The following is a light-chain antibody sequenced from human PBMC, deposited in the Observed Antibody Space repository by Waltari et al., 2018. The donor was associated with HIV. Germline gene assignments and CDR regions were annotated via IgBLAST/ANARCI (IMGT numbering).Light chain of an antibody. CDR1: QGISSW. CDR2: AAS. Sequence: DIQMTQSPPSLSASVGDTVTITCRASQGISSWLAWYQQKPGKAPKPLIYAASSLQTGVPSRFSGSGAGTHFTLTIISLQPEDFATYYCQHYDTFPYTFGQGTRLEIK. CDR3: QHYDTFPYT. J-gene: IGKJ2*01. V-gene: IGKV1D-16*01.